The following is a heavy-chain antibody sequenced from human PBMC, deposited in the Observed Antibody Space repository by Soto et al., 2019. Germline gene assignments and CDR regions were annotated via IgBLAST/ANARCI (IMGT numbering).Heavy chain of an antibody. CDR2: IRYADVTT. Sequence: EVQLLESGGGLVQPGGSLRLSCAASGFSFRNYAMTWVRQAPGKGLELISSIRYADVTTYYPDSVKGRFTISRDDYKNSVSLQMNSLRGVDTAVYYCVKDWIGKDFLGGCCLANWGAGPLVAVSS. J-gene: IGHJ4*02. CDR1: GFSFRNYA. CDR3: VKDWIGKDFLGGCCLAN. D-gene: IGHD2-8*01. V-gene: IGHV3-23*01.